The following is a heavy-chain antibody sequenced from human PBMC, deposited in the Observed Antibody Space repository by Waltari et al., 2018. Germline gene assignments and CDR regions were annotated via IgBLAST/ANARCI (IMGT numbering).Heavy chain of an antibody. CDR3: ARVVVVQKHDAFDI. CDR2: IIPIFGTA. CDR1: GGTFSSYA. V-gene: IGHV1-69*12. D-gene: IGHD2-15*01. J-gene: IGHJ3*02. Sequence: QVQLVQSGAEVKKPGSSVKVSCKASGGTFSSYAISWVRQAPGQGLEWMGGIIPIFGTANYAQKFQGRVTITADESTSTAYMELSRLRSDDTAVYYCARVVVVQKHDAFDIWGQGTMVTVSS.